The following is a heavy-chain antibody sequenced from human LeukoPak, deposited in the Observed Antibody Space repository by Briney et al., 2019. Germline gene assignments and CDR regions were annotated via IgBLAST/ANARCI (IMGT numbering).Heavy chain of an antibody. Sequence: TGGSLRLSCAASGFTFSNAWMTWVRQAPGEGLEWVGRIKSKADGGTTDYAAPVKDRFTISRDDSKNTLYLQMNSLRPDDTAVYHCASERSGWYYHSWGQGTLVTVSS. J-gene: IGHJ4*02. V-gene: IGHV3-15*01. CDR3: ASERSGWYYHS. CDR2: IKSKADGGTT. CDR1: GFTFSNAW. D-gene: IGHD6-13*01.